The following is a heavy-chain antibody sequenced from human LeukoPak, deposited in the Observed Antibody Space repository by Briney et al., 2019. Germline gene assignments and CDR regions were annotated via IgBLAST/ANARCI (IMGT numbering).Heavy chain of an antibody. CDR2: IYYSGST. CDR1: GGSVSNSLYY. J-gene: IGHJ4*02. V-gene: IGHV4-31*03. Sequence: SETLSLTCTVSGGSVSNSLYYWSWIRQHPGKGLEWIGYIYYSGSTYYNPSLKSRVTISVDTSKNQFSLKLSSVTAADTAVYYCARVSEVHYFDYWGQGTLVTVSS. CDR3: ARVSEVHYFDY.